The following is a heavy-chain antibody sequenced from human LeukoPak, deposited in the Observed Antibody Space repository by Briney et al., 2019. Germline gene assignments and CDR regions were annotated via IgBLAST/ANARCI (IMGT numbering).Heavy chain of an antibody. V-gene: IGHV3-30-3*01. CDR1: GFTFSSYS. Sequence: GRSLRLSCGASGFTFSSYSMHWVRQAPGKGLEWMAVISHNGGIQYYADSVKGRFIISRDNSKKTLYLQMNSLRAEDTAVYYCASTPVAWTTRLDYWGQGTLVTVSS. CDR2: ISHNGGIQ. D-gene: IGHD6-19*01. J-gene: IGHJ4*02. CDR3: ASTPVAWTTRLDY.